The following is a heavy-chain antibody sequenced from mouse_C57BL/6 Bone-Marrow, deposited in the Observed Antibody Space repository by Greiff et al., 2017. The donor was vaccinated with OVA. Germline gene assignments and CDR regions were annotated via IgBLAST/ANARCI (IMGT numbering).Heavy chain of an antibody. D-gene: IGHD2-1*01. J-gene: IGHJ4*01. CDR1: GYTFTSYW. Sequence: VQLQQPGAELVMPGASVKLSCKASGYTFTSYWMHWVKQRPGQGLEWIGEIDPSDSYTNYNQKFKGKSTLTVDKSSSTAYMQLSSLTSEDSAVYDCARRIYYGKCAMDYWGQGTSVTVSS. CDR2: IDPSDSYT. V-gene: IGHV1-69*01. CDR3: ARRIYYGKCAMDY.